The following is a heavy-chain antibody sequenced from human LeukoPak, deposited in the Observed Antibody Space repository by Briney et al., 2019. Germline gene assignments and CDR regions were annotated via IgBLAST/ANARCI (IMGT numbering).Heavy chain of an antibody. CDR3: APKRSGSYPFDY. Sequence: PGGSLRLSCAASGFTFSSYAMSWVRQAPGKGLEWVSSISDSGGSTYYADSVKGRFTISRDNPKNTLYLQMNSLRAEDTAVYYCAPKRSGSYPFDYWGQGTLVTVSS. V-gene: IGHV3-23*01. J-gene: IGHJ4*02. D-gene: IGHD1-26*01. CDR2: ISDSGGST. CDR1: GFTFSSYA.